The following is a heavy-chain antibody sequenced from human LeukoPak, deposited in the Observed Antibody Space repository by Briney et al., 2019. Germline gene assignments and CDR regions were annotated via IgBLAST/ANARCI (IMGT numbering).Heavy chain of an antibody. D-gene: IGHD2-2*01. CDR1: GGSISSGGYY. V-gene: IGHV4-30-2*01. CDR2: IYHSGST. J-gene: IGHJ5*02. CDR3: ARGRSEYCSSTSCGHNWFDP. Sequence: SQTLSLTCTVSGGSISSGGYYWSWIRQPPGKGLEWIGYIYHSGSTYYNPSLKSRVTISVDRSKNQFSLKLSSVTAADTAVYYCARGRSEYCSSTSCGHNWFDPWGQGTLVTVSS.